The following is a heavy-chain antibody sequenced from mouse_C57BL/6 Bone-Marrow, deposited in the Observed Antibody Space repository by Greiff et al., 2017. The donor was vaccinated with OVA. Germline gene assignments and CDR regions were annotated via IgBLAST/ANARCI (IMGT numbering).Heavy chain of an antibody. D-gene: IGHD1-1*02. CDR1: GYSITSGYY. Sequence: EVQLVESGPGLVKPSQSLSLTCSVTGYSITSGYYWNWIRQFPGNKLEWMGYISYDGSNNYNPSLKNRISITRDTSKNQFFLKLNSVTTEDTATYYCARGVLWCFAYWGQGTLVTVSA. CDR2: ISYDGSN. CDR3: ARGVLWCFAY. J-gene: IGHJ3*01. V-gene: IGHV3-6*01.